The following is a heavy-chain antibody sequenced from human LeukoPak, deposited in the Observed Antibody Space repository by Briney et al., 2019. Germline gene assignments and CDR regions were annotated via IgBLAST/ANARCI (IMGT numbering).Heavy chain of an antibody. V-gene: IGHV3-48*03. CDR3: ARDLGYCTSTSCYSLYGMDV. D-gene: IGHD2-2*02. J-gene: IGHJ6*04. Sequence: GGSLRLSCAASGFTFSSYEMNWVRQAPGKGLEWVSYISSSGSSIHYADSVKGRFTISRDNAKNSLYLQMNSLRAEDTAVYYCARDLGYCTSTSCYSLYGMDVWGKGTTVTVSS. CDR1: GFTFSSYE. CDR2: ISSSGSSI.